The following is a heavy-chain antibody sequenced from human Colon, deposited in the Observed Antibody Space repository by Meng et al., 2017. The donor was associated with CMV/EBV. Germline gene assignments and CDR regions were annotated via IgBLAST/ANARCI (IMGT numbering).Heavy chain of an antibody. CDR2: ISYDGSNK. D-gene: IGHD6-19*01. CDR1: GFTFSSYA. V-gene: IGHV3-30-3*01. J-gene: IGHJ4*02. Sequence: GGSLRLSCAASGFTFSSYAMHWVRQAPGKGLEWVAVISYDGSNKYYADSVKGRFTISRDNSKNTLYLQMNSLRAEDTAVYYCARVDSSGWYLNPVFDYWGQGTLVTVSS. CDR3: ARVDSSGWYLNPVFDY.